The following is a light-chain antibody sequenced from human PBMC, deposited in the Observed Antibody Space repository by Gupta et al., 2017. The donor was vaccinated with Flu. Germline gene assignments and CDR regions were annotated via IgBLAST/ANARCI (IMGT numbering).Light chain of an antibody. CDR1: SSDVGGYNY. V-gene: IGLV2-14*01. CDR3: SSYTSSSTLV. Sequence: QPALTQPASVSRSPGQSITITCTGTSSDVGGYNYVSWYQQHPGNAPKLMIYEVSNRPAGVSNRFSGSKSGNTASLTISGLQAEDEADYYCSSYTSSSTLVFGGGTKLTVL. J-gene: IGLJ2*01. CDR2: EVS.